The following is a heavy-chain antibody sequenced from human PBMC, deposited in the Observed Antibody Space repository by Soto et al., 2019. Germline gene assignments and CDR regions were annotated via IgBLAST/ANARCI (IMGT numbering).Heavy chain of an antibody. CDR3: AHRLSRTPASGSGSWGPYYFDY. CDR2: IYWDDDK. V-gene: IGHV2-5*02. D-gene: IGHD3-10*01. Sequence: QITLKESGPTLVKPTPTLTLTCTFSGFSLSTSGIGVGWIRQPPGKALEWISLIYWDDDKRYSPSLKSRLTITKDTSKNQVVLTVTNMDPVDTATYYCAHRLSRTPASGSGSWGPYYFDYWGQGTLVTVSS. J-gene: IGHJ4*02. CDR1: GFSLSTSGIG.